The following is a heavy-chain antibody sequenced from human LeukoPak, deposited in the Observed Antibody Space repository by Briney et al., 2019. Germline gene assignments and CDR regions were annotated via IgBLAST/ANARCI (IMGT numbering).Heavy chain of an antibody. Sequence: GASVKVSCKASGYNFISYYMHWVRQAPGQGLEWMGIINPSGGSTSYAQKFQDRVTMIRDTSTSTVYMELSSLKSEDTAVYYCAREDVVLVDAVRYYYYGMYVWGQGTTVTVSS. D-gene: IGHD2-8*01. V-gene: IGHV1-46*01. CDR1: GYNFISYY. J-gene: IGHJ6*02. CDR2: INPSGGST. CDR3: AREDVVLVDAVRYYYYGMYV.